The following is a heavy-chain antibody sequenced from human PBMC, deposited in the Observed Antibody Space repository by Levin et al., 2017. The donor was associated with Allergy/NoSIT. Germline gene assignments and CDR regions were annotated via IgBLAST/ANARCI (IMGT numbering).Heavy chain of an antibody. CDR1: GFTFSSYA. CDR3: AKVRQQLVVKKNAFDI. J-gene: IGHJ3*02. CDR2: ISGSGGST. V-gene: IGHV3-23*01. Sequence: GESLKISCAASGFTFSSYAMSWVRQAPGKGLEWVSAISGSGGSTYYADSVKGRFTISRDNSKNTLYLQMNSLRAEDTAVYYCAKVRQQLVVKKNAFDIWGQGTMVTVSS. D-gene: IGHD6-13*01.